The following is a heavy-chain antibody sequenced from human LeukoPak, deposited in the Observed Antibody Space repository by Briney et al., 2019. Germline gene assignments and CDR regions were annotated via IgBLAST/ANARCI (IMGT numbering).Heavy chain of an antibody. CDR2: IYHSGYT. CDR1: GASISGSNYY. Sequence: PSQTLSLTCTVSGASISGSNYYWSWIRQPPGKGLEWIGYIYHSGYTYYNPSLNSRLAISVDTSKNQFSLKLSSVTAADTAVYYCARLGSYGSGDYWGQGTLVTVSS. D-gene: IGHD5-18*01. J-gene: IGHJ4*02. V-gene: IGHV4-30-4*01. CDR3: ARLGSYGSGDY.